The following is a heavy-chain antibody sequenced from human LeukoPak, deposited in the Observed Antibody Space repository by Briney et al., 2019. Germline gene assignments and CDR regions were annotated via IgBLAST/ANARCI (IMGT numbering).Heavy chain of an antibody. J-gene: IGHJ4*02. V-gene: IGHV3-23*01. Sequence: GGSLRLSCAASGFTFSTYAMSWVRQAPGKGLEWVSTISGRDGRTYYADSVKGRFTISRDNSKNTLYLQMNSLRAEDTAVYYCARRAGAYSHPYDYWGQGTLVTVSS. CDR1: GFTFSTYA. D-gene: IGHD4/OR15-4a*01. CDR3: ARRAGAYSHPYDY. CDR2: ISGRDGRT.